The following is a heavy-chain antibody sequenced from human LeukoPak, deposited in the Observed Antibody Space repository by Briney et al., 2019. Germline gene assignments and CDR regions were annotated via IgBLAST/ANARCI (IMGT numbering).Heavy chain of an antibody. CDR1: GFTFEDYG. Sequence: GGSLRLSCAASGFTFEDYGMSWVRQAPGKGLEWVAGISRNGGTTGHADSVKGRFTISRDNAEKSLFLQMKTLRAEDTALYYCARDERYYDGRYYPYAFDFWGQGTMVTVSS. D-gene: IGHD3-22*01. V-gene: IGHV3-20*04. CDR2: ISRNGGTT. CDR3: ARDERYYDGRYYPYAFDF. J-gene: IGHJ3*01.